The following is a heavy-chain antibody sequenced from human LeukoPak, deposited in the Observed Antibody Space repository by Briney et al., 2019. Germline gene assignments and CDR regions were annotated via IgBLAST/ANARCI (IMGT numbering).Heavy chain of an antibody. D-gene: IGHD6-19*01. J-gene: IGHJ4*02. CDR3: ARIPYSSGWYAPGYFDY. CDR2: IYPGDSDT. Sequence: GESLKISCKGSGYSFTSYWIGWVRQMPGKGLEWMGIIYPGDSDTRYSPSLQGQVTISADKSISTAYLQWSSLKASDTAMYYCARIPYSSGWYAPGYFDYWGQGTLVTVSS. CDR1: GYSFTSYW. V-gene: IGHV5-51*01.